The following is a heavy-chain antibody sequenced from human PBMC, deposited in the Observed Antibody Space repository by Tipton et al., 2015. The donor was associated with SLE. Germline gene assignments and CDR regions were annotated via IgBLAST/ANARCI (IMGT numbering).Heavy chain of an antibody. V-gene: IGHV3-15*04. Sequence: GSLRLSCAASGITFSDAWMNWVRQAPGKGLEWVANIESKTDGGTPHHAAPVKGRFFISRDDSKDTVYLQMNSLKIEDTGIYYCTTLGIPFDYWGQGTPVTVSS. CDR3: TTLGIPFDY. J-gene: IGHJ4*02. CDR1: GITFSDAW. CDR2: IESKTDGGTP. D-gene: IGHD3-16*01.